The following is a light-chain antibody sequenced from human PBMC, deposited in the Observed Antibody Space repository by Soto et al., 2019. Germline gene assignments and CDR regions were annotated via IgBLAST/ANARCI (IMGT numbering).Light chain of an antibody. J-gene: IGKJ5*01. CDR1: QSISSY. V-gene: IGKV1-39*01. Sequence: DIQMTQSPSSLSATVGDRVTITCRASQSISSYLNWYHQKPGKAPKLLIYAASSLQSGVPSRFSGSGSGTDFTLTISSLQPEDFATCYCQQSYSTSITFGQGTRLEIK. CDR2: AAS. CDR3: QQSYSTSIT.